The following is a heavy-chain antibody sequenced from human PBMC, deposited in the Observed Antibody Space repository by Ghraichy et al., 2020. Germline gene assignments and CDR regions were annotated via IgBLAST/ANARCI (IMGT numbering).Heavy chain of an antibody. CDR3: ARSYYYDSSGYSPYHFDY. J-gene: IGHJ4*02. CDR1: GGSFSGYY. V-gene: IGHV4-34*01. D-gene: IGHD3-22*01. Sequence: GSLRLSCAVYGGSFSGYYWSWIRQPPGKGLEWIGEINHSGSTNYNPSLKSRVTISVDTSKNQFSLKLSSVTAADTAVYYCARSYYYDSSGYSPYHFDYWGRGTLVTVSS. CDR2: INHSGST.